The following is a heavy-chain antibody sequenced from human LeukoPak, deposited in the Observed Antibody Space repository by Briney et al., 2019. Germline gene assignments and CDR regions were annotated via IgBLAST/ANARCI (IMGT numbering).Heavy chain of an antibody. V-gene: IGHV4-59*08. D-gene: IGHD4-23*01. CDR1: GGSISSYY. CDR3: ASTTVVSGSTGYFQH. CDR2: IYYSGST. J-gene: IGHJ1*01. Sequence: PSETLSLTCTVSGGSISSYYWSWIRQPPGKGLEWIGYIYYSGSTNYNPSLKSRVTISVDTSKNQFSLKLSSVTAADTAVYYCASTTVVSGSTGYFQHWGQGTLVTVSS.